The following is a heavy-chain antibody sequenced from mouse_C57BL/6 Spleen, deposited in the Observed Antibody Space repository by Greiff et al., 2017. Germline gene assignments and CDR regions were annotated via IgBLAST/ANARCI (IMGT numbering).Heavy chain of an antibody. CDR2: ISDGGSYT. CDR1: GFTFSSYA. D-gene: IGHD3-3*01. V-gene: IGHV5-4*01. CDR3: ARDRRGRHFDY. Sequence: DVMLVESGGGLVKPGGSLKLSCAASGFTFSSYAMSWVRQTPEKRLEWVATISDGGSYTYYPDNVKGRFTISRDNAKNNLYLQMSHLKSEDTAMYYCARDRRGRHFDYWGQGTTLTVSS. J-gene: IGHJ2*01.